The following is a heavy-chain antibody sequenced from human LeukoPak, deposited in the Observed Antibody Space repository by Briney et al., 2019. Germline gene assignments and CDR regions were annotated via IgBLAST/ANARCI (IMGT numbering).Heavy chain of an antibody. D-gene: IGHD3-16*01. CDR3: ARRFGPKPRTNNWFDP. Sequence: PLETLSLTCTVSGGSISSSSYYWGWIRQPPGKGLEWIGSIYYSGSTYYNPSLKSRVTISVDTSKNQFSLKLSSVTAADTAVYYCARRFGPKPRTNNWFDPWGQGTLVTVSS. V-gene: IGHV4-39*01. CDR1: GGSISSSSYY. CDR2: IYYSGST. J-gene: IGHJ5*02.